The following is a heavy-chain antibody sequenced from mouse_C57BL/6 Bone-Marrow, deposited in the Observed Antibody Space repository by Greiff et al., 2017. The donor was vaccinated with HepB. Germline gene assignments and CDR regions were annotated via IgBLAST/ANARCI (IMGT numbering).Heavy chain of an antibody. CDR3: ARGGVDGFDY. J-gene: IGHJ2*01. CDR2: IYPRSGNT. Sequence: VQRVESGAELARPGASVKLSCKASGYTFTSYGISWVKQRTGQGLEWIGEIYPRSGNTYYNEKFKGKATLTADKSSSTAYMELRSLTSEDSAVYFCARGGVDGFDYWGQGTTLTVSS. CDR1: GYTFTSYG. D-gene: IGHD1-1*01. V-gene: IGHV1-81*01.